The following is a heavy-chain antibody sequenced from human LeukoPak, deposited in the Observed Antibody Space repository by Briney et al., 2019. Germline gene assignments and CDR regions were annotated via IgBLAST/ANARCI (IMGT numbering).Heavy chain of an antibody. CDR2: INPKNAGT. D-gene: IGHD4/OR15-4a*01. Sequence: ASVKVSCKASGYTFTGHYMHWVRQAPGQGLEWMGWINPKNAGTNFAQRFQGRVTMTRDTSSSTVYMELSRLRSDDTAFYYCASGDYGDPPLNYWGQGTLVTVSS. J-gene: IGHJ4*02. CDR3: ASGDYGDPPLNY. V-gene: IGHV1-2*02. CDR1: GYTFTGHY.